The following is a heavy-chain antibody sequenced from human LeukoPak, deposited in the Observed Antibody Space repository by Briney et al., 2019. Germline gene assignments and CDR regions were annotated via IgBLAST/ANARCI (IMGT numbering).Heavy chain of an antibody. CDR1: GFTFSNCA. Sequence: PGGSLRLSCAASGFTFSNCAMHWVRQAPGKGLEWVAVISSDGSNKYYGDSVKGRFTISRDNSKNTLYLEVNSLRDEDTAVYYCARLTPSTYYYDCSGYRGGLDSWGQGTLVTVSS. D-gene: IGHD3-22*01. J-gene: IGHJ4*02. CDR3: ARLTPSTYYYDCSGYRGGLDS. CDR2: ISSDGSNK. V-gene: IGHV3-30-3*01.